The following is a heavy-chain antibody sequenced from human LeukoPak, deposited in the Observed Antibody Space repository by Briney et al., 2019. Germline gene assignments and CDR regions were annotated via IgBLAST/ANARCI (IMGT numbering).Heavy chain of an antibody. Sequence: GGSLRLSCAASGFIFSDYYMSWIRQAPGKGLEWVSYISSSGSTIYYADSVKGRFTISRDNAKNSLYLQMNSLRAEDTAVYYCARDFARSGGVPGVYAFDIWGQGTMVTVSS. CDR1: GFIFSDYY. CDR2: ISSSGSTI. J-gene: IGHJ3*02. D-gene: IGHD2-15*01. CDR3: ARDFARSGGVPGVYAFDI. V-gene: IGHV3-11*04.